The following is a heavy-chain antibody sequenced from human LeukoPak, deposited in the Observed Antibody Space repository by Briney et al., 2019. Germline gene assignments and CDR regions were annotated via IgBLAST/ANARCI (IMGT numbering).Heavy chain of an antibody. CDR1: GDSVSSNSAA. Sequence: SQTLSLTCAISGDSVSSNSAAWNWIRQSPSRGLEWLGRTYYRSKWYNDYAVSVKSRITINPDTSKNQFSPQLNSVTPEDTAVYYCARVPYDYVWGSYRYANDAFDIWGHGTMVTVSS. CDR2: TYYRSKWYN. D-gene: IGHD3-16*02. CDR3: ARVPYDYVWGSYRYANDAFDI. V-gene: IGHV6-1*01. J-gene: IGHJ3*02.